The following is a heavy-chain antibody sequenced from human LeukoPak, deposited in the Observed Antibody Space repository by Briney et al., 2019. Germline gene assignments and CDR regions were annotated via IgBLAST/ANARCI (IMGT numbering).Heavy chain of an antibody. J-gene: IGHJ4*02. D-gene: IGHD3-3*01. CDR1: AFTFASYA. V-gene: IGHV3-23*01. CDR2: ISGSGGST. Sequence: GGSLRLSCAGSAFTFASYAMSWVRQAPGKGLEWVSAISGSGGSTYYADSVKGRFTIPRDNSKNTLYLQMNSLRAEDTAVYYCALMGSGYYDVDYWGQGTLVTVSS. CDR3: ALMGSGYYDVDY.